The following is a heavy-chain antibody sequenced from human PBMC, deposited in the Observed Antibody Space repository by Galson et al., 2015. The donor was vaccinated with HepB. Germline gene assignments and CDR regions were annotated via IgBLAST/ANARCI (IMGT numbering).Heavy chain of an antibody. CDR2: IYRGGST. Sequence: SLRLSCAASGFTVSSNYMSWVRQAPGKGLEWVSVIYRGGSTYYADSVKGRLTISRDNSKNTLYLQMNSLRAEDTAVYYCAWSSTWTPSFDPWGQGTLVTVSS. CDR1: GFTVSSNY. D-gene: IGHD2-2*01. CDR3: AWSSTWTPSFDP. V-gene: IGHV3-66*02. J-gene: IGHJ5*02.